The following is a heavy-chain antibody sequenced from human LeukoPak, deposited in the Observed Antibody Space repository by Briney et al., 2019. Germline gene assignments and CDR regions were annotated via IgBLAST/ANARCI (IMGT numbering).Heavy chain of an antibody. J-gene: IGHJ4*02. CDR3: AREMGATDY. D-gene: IGHD1-26*01. Sequence: PGGSLRLSCAASGFTFSNYWMHWLRHAPEERLVWVSGVKSDGITTIYADSVKGRFTISRDNAKNTLYLQMNSLRAEDTAVYYCAREMGATDYWGQGTLVTVSS. V-gene: IGHV3-74*01. CDR2: VKSDGITT. CDR1: GFTFSNYW.